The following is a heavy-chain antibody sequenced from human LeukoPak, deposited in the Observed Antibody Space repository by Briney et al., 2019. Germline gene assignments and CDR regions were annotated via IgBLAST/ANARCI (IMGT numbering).Heavy chain of an antibody. D-gene: IGHD3-22*01. CDR3: ARNNRGYSDY. CDR2: IYQSGST. CDR1: GYSINSGYY. V-gene: IGHV4-38-2*01. J-gene: IGHJ4*02. Sequence: SETLSLTCAVSGYSINSGYYWGWIRQPPGKGLEWIGGIYQSGSTYYNPSLKSRVTISVDTSKNQFSLKLSSVTAADTAVYYCARNNRGYSDYWGQGTLVTVSS.